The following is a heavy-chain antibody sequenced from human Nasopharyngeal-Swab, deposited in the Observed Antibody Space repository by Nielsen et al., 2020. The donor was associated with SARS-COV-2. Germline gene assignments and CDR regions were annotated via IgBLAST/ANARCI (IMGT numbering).Heavy chain of an antibody. CDR1: GYTFTSDY. Sequence: APVKVSCKASGYTFTSDYMHWVRQAPGQGLEWMGIINPSGGSTTYAQKFQGRVTMTRDTSTSTVYMELSSLRSEDTAVHYCARDSGYCSGGSCYPGDYWGQGTLVTVSS. CDR2: INPSGGST. D-gene: IGHD2-15*01. V-gene: IGHV1-46*01. J-gene: IGHJ4*02. CDR3: ARDSGYCSGGSCYPGDY.